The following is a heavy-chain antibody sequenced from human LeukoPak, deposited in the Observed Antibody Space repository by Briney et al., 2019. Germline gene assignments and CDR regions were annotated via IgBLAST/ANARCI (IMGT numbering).Heavy chain of an antibody. Sequence: SETLSLTCTVSGGAITAYYWSWLRQPPGKGLEWIGYVYYSGITNYSPSLKSRVTMSVGTSKNHFYLKLSSVTAADTAVYFCARRMSPGGWFGPWGQGTLVTVFS. CDR3: ARRMSPGGWFGP. D-gene: IGHD4-23*01. V-gene: IGHV4-59*08. J-gene: IGHJ5*02. CDR1: GGAITAYY. CDR2: VYYSGIT.